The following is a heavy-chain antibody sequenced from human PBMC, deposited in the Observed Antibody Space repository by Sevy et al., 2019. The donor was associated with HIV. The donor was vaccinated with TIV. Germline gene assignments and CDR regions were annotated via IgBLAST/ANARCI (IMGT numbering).Heavy chain of an antibody. J-gene: IGHJ4*02. CDR2: ISGSGGST. V-gene: IGHV3-23*01. CDR3: AKREGGSGTYTRHFDY. Sequence: GGCLRLSCAASGFTFSNYAMSWVRQAPGKGLEWVSAISGSGGSTYYADSVKGRFTISRDNSKNTLYLQMNSLRAEDTAVYYCAKREGGSGTYTRHFDYWGQGTLVTVSS. D-gene: IGHD3-10*01. CDR1: GFTFSNYA.